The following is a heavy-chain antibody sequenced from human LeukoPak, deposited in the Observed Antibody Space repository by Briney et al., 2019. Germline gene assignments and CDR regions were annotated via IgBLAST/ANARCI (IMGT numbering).Heavy chain of an antibody. J-gene: IGHJ6*03. CDR1: GYTFTSYG. CDR2: ISAYNGNT. Sequence: ASVKVSCKASGYTFTSYGISWVRQAPGQGLEWMGWISAYNGNTNYAQKLQGRVTMTTDTSTSTAYMELRSLRSDDTAVYYCARDPRDYTKSHTGRYPYYSYMDVWGKGTTVTVSS. D-gene: IGHD2-2*02. V-gene: IGHV1-18*01. CDR3: ARDPRDYTKSHTGRYPYYSYMDV.